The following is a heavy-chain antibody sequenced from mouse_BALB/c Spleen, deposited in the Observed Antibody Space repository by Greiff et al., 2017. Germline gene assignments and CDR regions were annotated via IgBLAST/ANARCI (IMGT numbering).Heavy chain of an antibody. D-gene: IGHD1-1*02. CDR3: ARVGGYYAMDY. CDR1: GFSLTSYG. CDR2: IWAGGST. V-gene: IGHV2-9*02. Sequence: VKLQESGPGLVAPSQSLSITCTVSGFSLTSYGVHWVRQPPGKGLEWLGVIWAGGSTNYNSALMSRLSISKDNSKSQVFLKMNSLQTDDTAMYYCARVGGYYAMDYWGQGTSVTVSS. J-gene: IGHJ4*01.